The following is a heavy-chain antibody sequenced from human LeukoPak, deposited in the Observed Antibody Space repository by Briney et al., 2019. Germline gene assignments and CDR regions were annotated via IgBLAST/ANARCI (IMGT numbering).Heavy chain of an antibody. V-gene: IGHV3-48*01. CDR2: ISSISGTI. D-gene: IGHD5-18*01. Sequence: GGSLRLSCAAPGFAFSSYSMNWVRQAPGKGLEWVSYISSISGTINYADSVKGRFTISGDNARNSLFLQMNSLRAEDTAVYYCARDHNYAFDYWGQGTLVTVSS. J-gene: IGHJ4*02. CDR3: ARDHNYAFDY. CDR1: GFAFSSYS.